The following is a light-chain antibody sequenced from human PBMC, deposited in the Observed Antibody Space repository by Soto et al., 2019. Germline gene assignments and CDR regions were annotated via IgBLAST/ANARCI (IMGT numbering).Light chain of an antibody. V-gene: IGLV2-11*01. CDR3: CSYAGSYTYV. CDR2: DVS. Sequence: QSALTQPRSVSGSPGQSVTISCTGTSSDVGGYNYISWYQQHPGKAPKVMIYDVSKRPSGVPDRFSGSKSGNTASLTISGLHTEDEADYYCCSYAGSYTYVFGTGTQLTVL. CDR1: SSDVGGYNY. J-gene: IGLJ1*01.